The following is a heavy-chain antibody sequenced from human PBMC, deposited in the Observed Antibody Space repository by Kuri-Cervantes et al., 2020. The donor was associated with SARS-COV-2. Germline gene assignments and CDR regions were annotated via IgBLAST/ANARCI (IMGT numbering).Heavy chain of an antibody. CDR2: INPSGGST. CDR1: GGTFSSYT. V-gene: IGHV1-46*01. J-gene: IGHJ4*02. Sequence: ASVKVSCKASGGTFSSYTISWVRQAPGQGLEWMGIINPSGGSTSYAQKFQGRVTMTRDTSTSTVYMELSSLRSEDTAVYYCARDVFLAYYYDSSGPTPGMWWGQGTLVTVSS. CDR3: ARDVFLAYYYDSSGPTPGMW. D-gene: IGHD3-22*01.